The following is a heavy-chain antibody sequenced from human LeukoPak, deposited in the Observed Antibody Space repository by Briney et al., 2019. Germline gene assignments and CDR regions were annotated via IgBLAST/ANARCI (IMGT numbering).Heavy chain of an antibody. CDR2: IKQDGSEK. Sequence: GGSLRLSCAASGFTFSSYWMSWVRQAPGKGLEWVANIKQDGSEKYYVDSVRGRFTISRDNAKNSLYLQMNSLRAEDTAVYYCARALYYYGSGSYSSWGQGTLVTVSS. D-gene: IGHD3-10*01. CDR3: ARALYYYGSGSYSS. J-gene: IGHJ4*02. V-gene: IGHV3-7*01. CDR1: GFTFSSYW.